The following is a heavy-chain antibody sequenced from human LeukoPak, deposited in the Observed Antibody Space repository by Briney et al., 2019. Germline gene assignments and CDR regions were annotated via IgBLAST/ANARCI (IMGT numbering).Heavy chain of an antibody. J-gene: IGHJ4*02. CDR3: TTGIKTADH. D-gene: IGHD2-15*01. CDR1: GFTFGEYA. Sequence: GGSLRLSCTTSGFTFGEYAMSWVRQAPGKGLEWVGFIRGKPYGETTEYAASVKGRFTISRDDSKSIAYLQMNSLKTEDTAVYYCTTGIKTADHWGQGTLVTVSS. V-gene: IGHV3-49*04. CDR2: IRGKPYGETT.